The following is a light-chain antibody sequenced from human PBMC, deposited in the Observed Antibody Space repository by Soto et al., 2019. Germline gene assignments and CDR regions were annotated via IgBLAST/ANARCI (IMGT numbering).Light chain of an antibody. V-gene: IGKV3-20*01. CDR3: QQYGDSRT. Sequence: EIVLTQSPGTLSLSPGERATLSCRASQSVSSTYLAWYQQKPGQAPRLLIYGASSRATGIPDRFSGSASGTDFTLTINRLEPEDFAIYYCQQYGDSRTFGQGTKLAIK. CDR1: QSVSSTY. CDR2: GAS. J-gene: IGKJ2*01.